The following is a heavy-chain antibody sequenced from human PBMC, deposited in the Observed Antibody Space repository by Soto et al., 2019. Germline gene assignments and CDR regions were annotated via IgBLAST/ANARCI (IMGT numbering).Heavy chain of an antibody. CDR3: ARRKYYDDPYPFDY. J-gene: IGHJ4*02. CDR1: GYTFTNYG. D-gene: IGHD3-3*01. CDR2: ISAYNGNT. Sequence: GASVKVSCKASGYTFTNYGITWVRQAPGQGLEWMGWISAYNGNTHYTQRLQGRVTMTTDTSTSTAYMELRGLRAEDTAVYYCARRKYYDDPYPFDYWGQGTLVTISS. V-gene: IGHV1-18*01.